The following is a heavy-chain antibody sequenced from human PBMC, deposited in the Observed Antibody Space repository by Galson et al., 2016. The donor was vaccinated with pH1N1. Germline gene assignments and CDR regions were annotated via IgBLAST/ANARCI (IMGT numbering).Heavy chain of an antibody. CDR3: AIEREGGSFWVWSYFDY. CDR1: GGTFSSYP. V-gene: IGHV1-69*13. D-gene: IGHD1-26*01. J-gene: IGHJ4*02. Sequence: SVKVSCKASGGTFSSYPISWVRQAPGQGLEWMGRLIPLFVTANYAQKSQGRVTITADVSTSTAYMELSSLTSEDTALYYCAIEREGGSFWVWSYFDYWGQGTLVTVSS. CDR2: LIPLFVTA.